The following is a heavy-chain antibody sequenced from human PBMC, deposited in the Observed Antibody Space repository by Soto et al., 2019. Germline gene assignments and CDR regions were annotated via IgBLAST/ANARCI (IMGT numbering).Heavy chain of an antibody. Sequence: GGSLRLSCAASGFTFSSYGMHWVRQAPGKGLEWVAVISYDGSNKYYADSVKGRFTISRDNSKNTLYLQMNSLRAEDTAVYYCAKDQELLWFGESSFYYYYGMDVWGQGTTVTVSS. D-gene: IGHD3-10*01. V-gene: IGHV3-30*18. CDR2: ISYDGSNK. J-gene: IGHJ6*02. CDR1: GFTFSSYG. CDR3: AKDQELLWFGESSFYYYYGMDV.